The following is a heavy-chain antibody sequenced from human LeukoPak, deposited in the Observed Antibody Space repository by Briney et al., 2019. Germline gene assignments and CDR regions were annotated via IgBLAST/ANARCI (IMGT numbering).Heavy chain of an antibody. J-gene: IGHJ3*02. CDR2: IYYSGST. CDR3: ARDYSGDDAFDI. Sequence: SETLSLTCTVSGGSISSYYWSWIRQPQGKGLEWIGYIYYSGSTNYNPSLKSRVTISVDTSKNQFSLKLSSVTAADTAVYYCARDYSGDDAFDIWGQGTMVTVSS. CDR1: GGSISSYY. V-gene: IGHV4-59*01. D-gene: IGHD5-12*01.